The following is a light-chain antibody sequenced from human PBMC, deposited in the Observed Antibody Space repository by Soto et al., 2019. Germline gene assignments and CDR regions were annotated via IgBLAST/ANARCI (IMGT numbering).Light chain of an antibody. CDR1: KSVSSN. Sequence: EIVMTQSPATLSVSPGERDTLSCRASKSVSSNLAWYQQKPGQAPRLLIYGASTRATGIPARFSGSGSGTEFTLTISSLQSEDFAVYYCQQYNNWPPYTFGQGTKLEIK. CDR2: GAS. CDR3: QQYNNWPPYT. J-gene: IGKJ2*01. V-gene: IGKV3-15*01.